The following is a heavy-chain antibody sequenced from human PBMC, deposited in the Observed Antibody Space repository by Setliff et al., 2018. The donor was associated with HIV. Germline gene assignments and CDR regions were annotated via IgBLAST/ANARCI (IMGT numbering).Heavy chain of an antibody. Sequence: GASVKVSCKASGYTFTNNDITWLRQAPGQGLEWLGWMNPNTGNTGYAQNLQGRATMTRNTSIGTAYMELSRLRFEDTAVYYCARHPTQYSSSSYIDYWGQGTLVTVSS. J-gene: IGHJ4*02. CDR3: ARHPTQYSSSSYIDY. V-gene: IGHV1-8*01. CDR1: GYTFTNND. D-gene: IGHD6-6*01. CDR2: MNPNTGNT.